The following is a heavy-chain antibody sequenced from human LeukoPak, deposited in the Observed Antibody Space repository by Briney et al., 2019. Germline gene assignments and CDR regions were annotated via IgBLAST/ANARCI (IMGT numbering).Heavy chain of an antibody. J-gene: IGHJ4*02. Sequence: GGSLRLSCAASGFTFSSYWMHWVRQAPGKGLVWVSRINSDGSSTSYADSVKGRFTISRDNAKNTLYLQMNSLRAEDTAVYYCARVVPAAIWRGIYNYFDYWGQGTLVTVSS. V-gene: IGHV3-74*01. D-gene: IGHD2-2*02. CDR3: ARVVPAAIWRGIYNYFDY. CDR1: GFTFSSYW. CDR2: INSDGSST.